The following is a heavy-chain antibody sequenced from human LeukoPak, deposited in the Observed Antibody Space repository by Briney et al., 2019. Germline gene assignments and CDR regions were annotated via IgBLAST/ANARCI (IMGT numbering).Heavy chain of an antibody. D-gene: IGHD3-10*01. CDR2: IYPGDSDT. CDR3: ARWYYYGSGTKYYFDY. V-gene: IGHV5-51*01. CDR1: GYSFTSYW. J-gene: IGHJ4*02. Sequence: GESLKISCKGSGYSFTSYWIGWVRQMPGKGLEWMGIIYPGDSDTRYSPSFQGQVTISADKSISTAYLQWSSLKASDTARYYCARWYYYGSGTKYYFDYWGQGTLVTVSS.